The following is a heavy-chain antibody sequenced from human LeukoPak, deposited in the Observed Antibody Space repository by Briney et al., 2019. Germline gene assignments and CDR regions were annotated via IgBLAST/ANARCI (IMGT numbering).Heavy chain of an antibody. V-gene: IGHV3-23*01. Sequence: GGSLRLSCAASGFTFGNYWMHWVRQAPGKGLEWVSGISGSGGSTYYADSVGRFSISRDNSNNTLYLQMTSLRAEDTAVYYCAKEGRGMGAATIDYWGQGTLVTVSS. CDR3: AKEGRGMGAATIDY. CDR2: ISGSGGST. D-gene: IGHD1-26*01. J-gene: IGHJ4*02. CDR1: GFTFGNYW.